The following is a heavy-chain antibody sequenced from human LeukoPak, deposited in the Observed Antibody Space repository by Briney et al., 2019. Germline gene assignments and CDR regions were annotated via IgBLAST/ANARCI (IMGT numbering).Heavy chain of an antibody. CDR1: GGTFSSYA. Sequence: SVKVSCKASGGTFSSYAISWVRQAPGQGLEWMGGIIPIFGTANYAQKFQGRVTITADESTSTAYMELSSLRSEDTAVYYCASRSDYDFWSGYQNYYFDYWGQGTLVTVSS. J-gene: IGHJ4*02. V-gene: IGHV1-69*13. D-gene: IGHD3-3*01. CDR3: ASRSDYDFWSGYQNYYFDY. CDR2: IIPIFGTA.